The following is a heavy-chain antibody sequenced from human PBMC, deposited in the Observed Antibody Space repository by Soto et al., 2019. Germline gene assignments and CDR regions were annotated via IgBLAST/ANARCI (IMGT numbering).Heavy chain of an antibody. CDR1: GGSISSYY. J-gene: IGHJ4*02. CDR2: IYYSGST. Sequence: SETLSLTCTVSGGSISSYYWSWIRQPAGKGLEWIGYIYYSGSTNYNPSLKSRVTISVDTSKNQFSLKLTSVTAADTAVYYCARDVGSIWYRACHYWGQGTLVTLSS. CDR3: ARDVGSIWYRACHY. D-gene: IGHD6-13*01. V-gene: IGHV4-59*12.